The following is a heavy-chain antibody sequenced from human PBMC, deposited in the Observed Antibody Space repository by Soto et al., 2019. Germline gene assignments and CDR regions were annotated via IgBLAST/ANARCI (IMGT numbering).Heavy chain of an antibody. J-gene: IGHJ4*02. D-gene: IGHD3-9*01. CDR1: GGSISSYS. Sequence: QVQLQESGPGLVKPSETLSLTCTVSGGSISSYSWSWIRQPPGKGLEWIGYIYYSGSTNYNPSLKSRVTISVDTSKNQFSLKLSSVTAADTAVYYCARQGITIDYWGQGTLVTVSS. CDR2: IYYSGST. V-gene: IGHV4-59*08. CDR3: ARQGITIDY.